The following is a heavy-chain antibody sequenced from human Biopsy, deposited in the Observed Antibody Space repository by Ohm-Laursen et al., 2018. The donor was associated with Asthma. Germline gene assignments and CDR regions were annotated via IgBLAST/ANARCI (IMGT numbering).Heavy chain of an antibody. J-gene: IGHJ1*01. Sequence: SLRLSCAAPGFTFSSYSMNWVRQAPGKGLEWVANIKHDGSEKNHVDSLKGRFTISRDNAKNLLFLQMNSLRAEDTAVYYCARTFHFWSPYHAEHYQLWGQGTLVTVSS. D-gene: IGHD3-3*01. CDR3: ARTFHFWSPYHAEHYQL. V-gene: IGHV3-7*01. CDR1: GFTFSSYS. CDR2: IKHDGSEK.